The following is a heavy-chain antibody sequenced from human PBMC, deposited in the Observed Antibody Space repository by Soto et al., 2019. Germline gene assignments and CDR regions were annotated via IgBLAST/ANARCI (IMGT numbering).Heavy chain of an antibody. CDR3: MSPYGRGRTVDY. V-gene: IGHV3-15*01. CDR1: GFTFSDVW. Sequence: EVQLVESGGGLVKPGGSLRLSCAASGFTFSDVWMTWVRQAQGKGLEWVGRVKSKTDGGTVDYAAPVKGRFIISRDDSRSTVSLQMDSLKIEDTAVYYCMSPYGRGRTVDYWGQGTLVTVSS. J-gene: IGHJ4*02. D-gene: IGHD1-26*01. CDR2: VKSKTDGGTV.